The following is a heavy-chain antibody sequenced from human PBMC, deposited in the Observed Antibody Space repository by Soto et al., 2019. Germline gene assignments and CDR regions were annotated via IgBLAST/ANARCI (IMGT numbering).Heavy chain of an antibody. CDR1: GFSLTTVKMG. Sequence: SGPTLVNPTETLTLTCTVSGFSLTTVKMGVSWIRQPPGKALEWLAHIFSDNERSYSTSLQGRLTISKDTSGSQVVLSMTNVDPVDTATYYCARMNVDSYQFYYAMDVWG. D-gene: IGHD4-17*01. CDR3: ARMNVDSYQFYYAMDV. J-gene: IGHJ6*02. CDR2: IFSDNER. V-gene: IGHV2-26*01.